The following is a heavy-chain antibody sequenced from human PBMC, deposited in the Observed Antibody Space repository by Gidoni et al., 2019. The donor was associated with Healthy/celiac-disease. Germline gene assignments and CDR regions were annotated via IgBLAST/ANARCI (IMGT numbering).Heavy chain of an antibody. J-gene: IGHJ2*01. V-gene: IGHV4-39*01. CDR3: AGLITMTWYFDL. CDR2: IYYSGST. Sequence: QLQLQVSGPGLVKPSETLSLPCSVSGGSISSSSYYRGWIRQPPGKGLEWIGSIYYSGSTYYNPSLKSRVTISVDTSKNQFSLKLSSVTAADTAVYYCAGLITMTWYFDLWGRGTLVTVSS. CDR1: GGSISSSSYY. D-gene: IGHD3-22*01.